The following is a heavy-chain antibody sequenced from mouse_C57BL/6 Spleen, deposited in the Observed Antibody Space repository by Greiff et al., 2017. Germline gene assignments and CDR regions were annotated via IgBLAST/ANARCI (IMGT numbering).Heavy chain of an antibody. Sequence: EVKLMESGEGLVKPGGSLKLSCAASGFTFSSYAMSWVRQTPEKRLEWVAYISSGGDYIYYADTVKGRFTISRDNARNTLYLQMSSLKSEDTAMYDFTRARGSSCHWYFDVWGTGTTVTVSS. D-gene: IGHD1-1*01. CDR3: TRARGSSCHWYFDV. CDR2: ISSGGDYI. J-gene: IGHJ1*03. V-gene: IGHV5-9-1*02. CDR1: GFTFSSYA.